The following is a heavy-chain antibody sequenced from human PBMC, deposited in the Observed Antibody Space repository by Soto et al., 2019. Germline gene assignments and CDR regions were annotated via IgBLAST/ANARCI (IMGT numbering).Heavy chain of an antibody. D-gene: IGHD3-16*02. CDR3: ARDLTMITFGGVIVPHAFDI. CDR1: GGSISSGGYY. Sequence: SETLSLTCTVSGGSISSGGYYWSWIRQHPGKGLEWIGYIYYSGSTYYNPSLKSRVTISVDTSKNQFSLKLSSVTAADTAVYYCARDLTMITFGGVIVPHAFDIWGQGTMVTVSS. CDR2: IYYSGST. V-gene: IGHV4-31*03. J-gene: IGHJ3*02.